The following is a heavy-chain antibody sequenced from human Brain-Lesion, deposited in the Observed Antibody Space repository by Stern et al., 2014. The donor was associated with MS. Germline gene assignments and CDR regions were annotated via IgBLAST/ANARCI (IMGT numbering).Heavy chain of an antibody. J-gene: IGHJ6*02. V-gene: IGHV4-61*02. CDR2: IFNSGST. CDR1: GGSISSGGYY. D-gene: IGHD2-2*01. CDR3: ARGRVVPGFQYYATDV. Sequence: QLQLQESGPGLVKPSQTLSLSCTVSGGSISSGGYYWSWIRQPAGKGLEWIGRIFNSGSTSYNPSLKSRATISKEPSKNQFSLRLNSMTAADTAVYYCARGRVVPGFQYYATDVWGQGTTVIVSS.